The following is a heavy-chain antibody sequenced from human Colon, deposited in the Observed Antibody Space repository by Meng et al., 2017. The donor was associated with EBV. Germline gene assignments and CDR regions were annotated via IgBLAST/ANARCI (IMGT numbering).Heavy chain of an antibody. Sequence: HGHRQESGPGLVEPSQILSLTCTVSGGPMSSGNYYWSWIRQHPGKGLEWIGYIHHRGSAYYNPSLKSRVSISVDTSKNQFSLNLNSMTAADTAVYYCASFDHIPRRNYFDYWGQGTLVTVSS. J-gene: IGHJ4*02. D-gene: IGHD2-21*01. CDR1: GGPMSSGNYY. V-gene: IGHV4-30-4*01. CDR3: ASFDHIPRRNYFDY. CDR2: IHHRGSA.